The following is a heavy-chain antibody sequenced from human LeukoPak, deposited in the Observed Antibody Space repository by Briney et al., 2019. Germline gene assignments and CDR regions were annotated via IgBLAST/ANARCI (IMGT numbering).Heavy chain of an antibody. CDR1: GFTFTTYA. Sequence: GGFLRLSCAASGFTFTTYALHWVRQAPGKGLELVAVISYDGSDKYYADTVKGRFTISRDNSKNTLYLQMNSLRAEDTAVYYCARARTTTGTTRIAFNIWGQGTMVTVSS. D-gene: IGHD1-1*01. V-gene: IGHV3-30-3*01. J-gene: IGHJ3*02. CDR3: ARARTTTGTTRIAFNI. CDR2: ISYDGSDK.